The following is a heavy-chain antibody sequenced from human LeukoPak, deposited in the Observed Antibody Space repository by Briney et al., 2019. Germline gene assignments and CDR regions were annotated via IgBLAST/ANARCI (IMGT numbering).Heavy chain of an antibody. V-gene: IGHV1-2*02. CDR3: ARADWSMLEY. D-gene: IGHD1-1*01. CDR1: GYTFIVYH. Sequence: GASLKVSCKASGYTFIVYHMHWVRQAPGQGLEWMGWINPNSGDTNFAQKFQGRVTMTRDTSISTVYMELSRLTSDDTAVYYCARADWSMLEYWGQGTLVTVSS. J-gene: IGHJ4*02. CDR2: INPNSGDT.